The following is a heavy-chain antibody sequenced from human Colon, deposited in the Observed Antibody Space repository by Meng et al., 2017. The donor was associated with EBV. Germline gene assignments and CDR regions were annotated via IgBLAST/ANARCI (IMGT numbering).Heavy chain of an antibody. J-gene: IGHJ2*01. D-gene: IGHD2-2*01. CDR2: VYNTGST. V-gene: IGHV4-39*07. CDR1: VGSIGNSDYY. CDR3: ARGQYSSTFPGYWYFDL. Sequence: PRLQGPDQGRGKPSEPLSVTSLVPVGSIGNSDYYWAWIRQPPGKGLEWIGSVYNTGSTYHNPSLRSRLTISLGTSKTQFSLNLNSVTAADTAVYYCARGQYSSTFPGYWYFDLWGRGTLVTVSS.